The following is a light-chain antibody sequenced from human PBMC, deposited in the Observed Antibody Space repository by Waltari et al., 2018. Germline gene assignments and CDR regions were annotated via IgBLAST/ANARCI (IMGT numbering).Light chain of an antibody. CDR3: CSYAGSSTFRHVV. J-gene: IGLJ2*01. V-gene: IGLV2-23*01. Sequence: PGEARKLHISEGSKRPLGVSNRFSGSESGNTASLTISWLQAEDEADYYCCSYAGSSTFRHVVFGGGTKLTV. CDR2: EGS.